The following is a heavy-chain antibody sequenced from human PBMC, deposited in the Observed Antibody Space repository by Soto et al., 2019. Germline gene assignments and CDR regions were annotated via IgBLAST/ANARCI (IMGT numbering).Heavy chain of an antibody. CDR2: ISGSGGST. D-gene: IGHD3-10*01. J-gene: IGHJ4*02. V-gene: IGHV3-23*01. CDR3: AKASGWFGEFDY. Sequence: EVQLLESGGGLVQPGGSRRLSCAAYGFTFRSYAMSWVRQAPGKGLEWVSAISGSGGSTYYADSVKGRFTISRDNSKNTLYLQMNSLRAEDTAVYYCAKASGWFGEFDYWGQGTLVTVSS. CDR1: GFTFRSYA.